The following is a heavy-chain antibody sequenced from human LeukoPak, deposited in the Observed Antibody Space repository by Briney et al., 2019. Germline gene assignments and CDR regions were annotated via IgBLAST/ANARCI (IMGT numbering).Heavy chain of an antibody. J-gene: IGHJ5*02. CDR3: AKQGSSAWTRFDP. D-gene: IGHD3-10*01. Sequence: GGSLRLSCAASGFAFNNYAMSWVRQAPGRGLEWVSSIGGSGGSTYYADSVRGRFTMSRDNSKNTLYLQMDSLRAEDTAVYYCAKQGSSAWTRFDPWGQGTLVAVSS. V-gene: IGHV3-23*01. CDR2: IGGSGGST. CDR1: GFAFNNYA.